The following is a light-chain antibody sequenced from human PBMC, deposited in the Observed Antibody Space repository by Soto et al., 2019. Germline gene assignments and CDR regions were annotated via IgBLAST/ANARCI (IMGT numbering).Light chain of an antibody. Sequence: QSVLTQPASVSGSPGQSITISCTGTSGDVGAYNYVSWYQQHPGKAPRLMIYDVSNRPSGASNRFSGSKSGNTASLTISGLQAEDEADYYCSSYTGSSTLVFGTGTKVTVL. CDR2: DVS. CDR3: SSYTGSSTLV. V-gene: IGLV2-14*01. J-gene: IGLJ1*01. CDR1: SGDVGAYNY.